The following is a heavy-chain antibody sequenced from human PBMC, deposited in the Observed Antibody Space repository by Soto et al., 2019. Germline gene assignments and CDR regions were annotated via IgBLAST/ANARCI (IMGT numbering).Heavy chain of an antibody. Sequence: EVQLVESGGGLVKPGGSLRLSCAASGFTFSSYSMNWVRQAPGKGLEWVSSISSSSSYIYYADSVKGRFTISRDNAKNSLYLQMNSLGAEDTAVYDCARGGVGQWLGVVEYWGQGTLVTVSS. CDR2: ISSSSSYI. CDR1: GFTFSSYS. V-gene: IGHV3-21*01. CDR3: ARGGVGQWLGVVEY. J-gene: IGHJ4*02. D-gene: IGHD6-19*01.